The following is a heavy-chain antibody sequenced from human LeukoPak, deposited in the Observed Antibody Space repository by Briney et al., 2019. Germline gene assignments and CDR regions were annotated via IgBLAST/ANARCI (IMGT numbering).Heavy chain of an antibody. CDR1: GGSISSGSYY. Sequence: SETLSLTCTVSGGSISSGSYYWSWIRQPAGKGLEWIVRIYTSGSTNYNPSLKSRVTISVDTSKNQFSLKLSSVTAADTAVYYCARGPDGRFDPWGQGTLVTVSS. J-gene: IGHJ5*02. D-gene: IGHD1-14*01. CDR2: IYTSGST. V-gene: IGHV4-61*02. CDR3: ARGPDGRFDP.